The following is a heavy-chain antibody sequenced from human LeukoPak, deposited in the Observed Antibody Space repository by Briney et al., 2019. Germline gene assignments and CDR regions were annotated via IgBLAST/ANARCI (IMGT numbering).Heavy chain of an antibody. Sequence: SVKVSCKASGGTFSSYAISWVRQAPGQGLEWMGGIIPIFGTANYAQKFQGRVTITADESTSTAYMELSSLRSEDTAVYYCAKGDERFSCDFDYWGQGTLVTVSS. CDR1: GGTFSSYA. CDR3: AKGDERFSCDFDY. J-gene: IGHJ4*02. V-gene: IGHV1-69*13. CDR2: IIPIFGTA. D-gene: IGHD3-3*01.